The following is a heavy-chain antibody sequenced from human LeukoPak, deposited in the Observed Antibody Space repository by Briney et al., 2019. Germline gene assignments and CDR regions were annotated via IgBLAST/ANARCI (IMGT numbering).Heavy chain of an antibody. Sequence: ASVKVSCKASGGTFSSYAISWVRQAPGQGLEWMGGIIPIFGTVNYAQKFQGRVTITADESTSTAYMELSSLRSEDTAVYYCARGATGNHFDYWGQGTLVTVSS. CDR3: ARGATGNHFDY. CDR1: GGTFSSYA. J-gene: IGHJ4*02. CDR2: IIPIFGTV. D-gene: IGHD1-1*01. V-gene: IGHV1-69*13.